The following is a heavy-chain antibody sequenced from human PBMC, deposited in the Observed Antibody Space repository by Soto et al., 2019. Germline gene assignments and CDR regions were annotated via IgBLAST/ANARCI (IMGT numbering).Heavy chain of an antibody. CDR3: ARDVLVTYYFDY. V-gene: IGHV3-30*04. Sequence: GGSLRLSCAASGLTFSNYAMHWVRQAPGKGLEWVAVISYDGRNKYYADSVKGRFTISRDNSKSTLYLQMNSLRAEDTAVYYCARDVLVTYYFDYWGQGTLVTVSS. CDR1: GLTFSNYA. CDR2: ISYDGRNK. D-gene: IGHD2-8*02. J-gene: IGHJ4*02.